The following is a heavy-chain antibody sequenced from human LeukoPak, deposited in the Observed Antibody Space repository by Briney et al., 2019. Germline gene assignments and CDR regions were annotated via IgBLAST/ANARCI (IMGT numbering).Heavy chain of an antibody. V-gene: IGHV4-34*01. CDR3: ARYILGTMSDY. CDR1: GGSFSGYY. CDR2: INHSGST. Sequence: SETLSLTCAVYGGSFSGYYWSWIRQPPGKGLEWIGEINHSGSTNYNPSLKSRVTISVDTSKNQFSLNLSSATAADTAVYYCARYILGTMSDYWGQGTLVTVSS. D-gene: IGHD1-26*01. J-gene: IGHJ4*02.